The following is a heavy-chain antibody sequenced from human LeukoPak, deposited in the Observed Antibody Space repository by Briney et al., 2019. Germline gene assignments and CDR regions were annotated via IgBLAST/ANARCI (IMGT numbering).Heavy chain of an antibody. CDR2: IHYSGST. CDR1: GGSISSYY. V-gene: IGHV4-59*06. J-gene: IGHJ3*02. D-gene: IGHD3-3*01. CDR3: ATESVRFQAFDI. Sequence: SETLSLTCTVSGGSISSYYWSWIRQHPGKGLEWIGNIHYSGSTSYNPSLKSRVTISIDTSKNQFSLKLSSVTAADTAVYYCATESVRFQAFDIWGRGTMVTVSS.